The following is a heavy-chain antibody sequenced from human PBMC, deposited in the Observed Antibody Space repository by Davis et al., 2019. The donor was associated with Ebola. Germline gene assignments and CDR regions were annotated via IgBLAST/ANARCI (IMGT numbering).Heavy chain of an antibody. D-gene: IGHD5-18*01. J-gene: IGHJ4*02. CDR3: ARALQPFDY. CDR2: IKQDETEK. CDR1: TFKFGNFW. V-gene: IGHV3-7*04. Sequence: PGWSLRLSCAASTFKFGNFWMSWVRQAPGKGLEWVANIKQDETEKYYVDSVKGRFTISRDNAKNSLYLQMNNLRAEDTAVYFCARALQPFDYWGQGTLVTVSS.